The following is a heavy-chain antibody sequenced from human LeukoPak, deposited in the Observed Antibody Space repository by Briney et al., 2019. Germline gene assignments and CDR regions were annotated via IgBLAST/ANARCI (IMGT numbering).Heavy chain of an antibody. J-gene: IGHJ6*02. CDR3: AKKGGAGRYHYCDMDV. Sequence: GGSLRLSCAASGFTFNSYGMRWVRQAPGKGLEWVSGIWYAGSSTDYADSVKGRFTISRDNAKNSLYLQLNSLRAEDTALYYCAKKGGAGRYHYCDMDVWGQGTPVTVSS. CDR1: GFTFNSYG. V-gene: IGHV3-33*03. D-gene: IGHD3-10*01. CDR2: IWYAGSST.